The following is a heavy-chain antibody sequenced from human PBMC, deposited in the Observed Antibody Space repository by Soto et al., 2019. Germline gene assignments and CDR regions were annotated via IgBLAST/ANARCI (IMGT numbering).Heavy chain of an antibody. CDR2: INHSGST. CDR1: GGSFSGYY. CDR3: AGRPYCSSTSCSLGLNWFDP. V-gene: IGHV4-34*01. Sequence: QVQLQQWGAGLLKPSETLSLTCAVYGGSFSGYYWSWIRQPPGKGLEWIGEINHSGSTNYNPSLNRRVTISVDTSKNQFSLKLSSVTAADTAVYYCAGRPYCSSTSCSLGLNWFDPWGQGTLVTVSS. J-gene: IGHJ5*02. D-gene: IGHD2-2*01.